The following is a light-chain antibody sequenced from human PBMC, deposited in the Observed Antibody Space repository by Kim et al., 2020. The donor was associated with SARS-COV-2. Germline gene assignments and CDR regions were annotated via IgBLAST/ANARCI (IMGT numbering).Light chain of an antibody. J-gene: IGKJ1*01. CDR1: QDISSN. CDR2: AAS. CDR3: QQYSNYPRT. V-gene: IGKV1-16*01. Sequence: ASVGDRVTITGRASQDISSNLAWFQQRTGKAPKSLIYAASSLQSGAPSRFSGGGSGTDFTLTISSLQAEDSATYDCQQYSNYPRTFGQGTKVDIK.